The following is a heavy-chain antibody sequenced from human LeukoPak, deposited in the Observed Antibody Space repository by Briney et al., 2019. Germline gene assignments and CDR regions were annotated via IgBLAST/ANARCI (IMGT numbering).Heavy chain of an antibody. Sequence: GGSLRLSCAASGFTFDDYGMSWVRQAPGKGLEWVSDINWNGASTGYGDSLKGRFTISRDNAKNSLYLQMNSLRAEDTAVYYCATGGQGDYWGQGTLVTVSS. V-gene: IGHV3-20*04. D-gene: IGHD3-16*01. CDR3: ATGGQGDY. CDR1: GFTFDDYG. J-gene: IGHJ4*02. CDR2: INWNGAST.